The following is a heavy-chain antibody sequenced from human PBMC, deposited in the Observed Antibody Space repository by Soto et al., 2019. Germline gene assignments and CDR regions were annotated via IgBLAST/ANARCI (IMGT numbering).Heavy chain of an antibody. V-gene: IGHV4-59*01. CDR1: GDSMSNYY. CDR2: IYYTGTT. Sequence: PSETLSLTCNVSGDSMSNYYWTWIRQPPGKGLEWIGYIYYTGTTIYNTFLKSRVTISLDTSKNQFSLKLTSVTAADTAVYYCARASFTTIAMDVWGQGTTVTVSS. J-gene: IGHJ6*02. CDR3: ARASFTTIAMDV. D-gene: IGHD1-26*01.